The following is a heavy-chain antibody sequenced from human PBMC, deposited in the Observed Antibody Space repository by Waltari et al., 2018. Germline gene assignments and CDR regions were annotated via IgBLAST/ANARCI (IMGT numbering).Heavy chain of an antibody. CDR3: ARDRGYQDY. V-gene: IGHV4-59*01. Sequence: QVQLQESGPGLVKPSETLSLTSTVSGGSISSDYWSWSRQPPGKGLEWIGYIYSSGSTNYNPSLKSRVIISVDTSKNQFSLKVRSMTAADTAVYYCARDRGYQDYWGQGTLVTVSS. J-gene: IGHJ4*02. CDR1: GGSISSDY. D-gene: IGHD3-10*01. CDR2: IYSSGST.